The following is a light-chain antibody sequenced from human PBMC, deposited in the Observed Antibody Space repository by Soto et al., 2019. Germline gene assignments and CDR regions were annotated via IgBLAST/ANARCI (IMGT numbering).Light chain of an antibody. Sequence: QSALTQPPSVSGSPGQSVTISCTGTSTDFVSYNRVSWYQQPPGTAPKLIIYEASNRPSGVPDRFSRSKSGNTASLTISGLQAADEADYYCSLYTSENTYVFGTGTKVTVL. J-gene: IGLJ1*01. CDR3: SLYTSENTYV. V-gene: IGLV2-18*01. CDR2: EAS. CDR1: STDFVSYNR.